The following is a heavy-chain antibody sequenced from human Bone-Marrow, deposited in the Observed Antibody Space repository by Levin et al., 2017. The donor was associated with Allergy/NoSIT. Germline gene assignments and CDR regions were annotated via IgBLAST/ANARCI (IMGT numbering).Heavy chain of an antibody. Sequence: PVASVKVSCAASGFTFSSYAMNWVRQAPGKGLEWVSAITNSADSTYYADSVEGRFTISRDNSKNTLFLQMNSLGADDTAVYYCAKDRGTYRLFDYWGQGTLVTVSS. D-gene: IGHD1-26*01. J-gene: IGHJ4*02. CDR3: AKDRGTYRLFDY. CDR1: GFTFSSYA. CDR2: ITNSADST. V-gene: IGHV3-23*01.